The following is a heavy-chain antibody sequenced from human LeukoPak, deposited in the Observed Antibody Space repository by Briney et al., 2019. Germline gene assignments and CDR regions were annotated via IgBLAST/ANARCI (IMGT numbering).Heavy chain of an antibody. CDR3: ARDYGGSSPFDY. V-gene: IGHV3-48*03. CDR1: GFTFSSYE. J-gene: IGHJ4*02. Sequence: GGSLRLSCAASGFTFSSYEMHWVRQAPGKGLEWVSYISSSGSTIYYAGSVKGRFTISRDNAKNSLYLQMNSLRAEDTAVYYCARDYGGSSPFDYWGQGTLVTVSS. CDR2: ISSSGSTI. D-gene: IGHD4-23*01.